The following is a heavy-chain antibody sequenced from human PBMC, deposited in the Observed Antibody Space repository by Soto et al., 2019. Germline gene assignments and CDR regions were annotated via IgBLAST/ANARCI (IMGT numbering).Heavy chain of an antibody. CDR2: IYYSGNT. V-gene: IGHV4-30-4*01. J-gene: IGHJ4*02. CDR3: ARGFKRYSSPPGPLEY. D-gene: IGHD6-13*01. Sequence: QVQLRESGPGLVKPSQTLSLTCTVSGDSISSGDYYWSWIRQPPGKGLEWIGCIYYSGNTYYNPTPKRHFSVSADTPTTQFSLQMSSVTVAATAVYYCARGFKRYSSPPGPLEYWGLGPLVTVSS. CDR1: GDSISSGDYY.